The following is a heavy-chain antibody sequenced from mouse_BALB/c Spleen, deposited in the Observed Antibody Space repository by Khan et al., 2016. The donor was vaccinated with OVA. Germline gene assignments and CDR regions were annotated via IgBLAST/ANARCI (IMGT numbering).Heavy chain of an antibody. Sequence: EVQLQQSGPVLARPGASVKMSCKASGYSFTSSWMHWVKQRPGQGLEWIGAIYPGNSDTSYNQKFKGKATLTAVQSARTASMALSRLTNEDSAVYYGTDGNNVCWFAYWGQGTLVTVSA. V-gene: IGHV1-5*01. CDR2: IYPGNSDT. J-gene: IGHJ3*01. CDR1: GYSFTSSW. CDR3: TDGNNVCWFAY. D-gene: IGHD2-1*01.